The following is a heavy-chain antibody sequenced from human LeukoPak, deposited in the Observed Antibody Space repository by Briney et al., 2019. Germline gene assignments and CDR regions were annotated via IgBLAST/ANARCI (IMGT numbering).Heavy chain of an antibody. V-gene: IGHV4-59*08. D-gene: IGHD4-17*01. CDR2: IYYSGST. CDR3: ARARGDYEDFDY. J-gene: IGHJ4*02. CDR1: GGSISSYY. Sequence: SEALSLTCTVSGGSISSYYWSWIRQPPGKGLEWIGYIYYSGSTNYNPSLKSRVTISVDTSKNQFSLKLSSVTAADTAVYYCARARGDYEDFDYWGQGTLVTVSS.